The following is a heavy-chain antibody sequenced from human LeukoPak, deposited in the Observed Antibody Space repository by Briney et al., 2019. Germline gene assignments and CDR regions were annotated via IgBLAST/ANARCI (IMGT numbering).Heavy chain of an antibody. V-gene: IGHV4-34*01. Sequence: SETLSLTCAVYGGSFSGYYWSWIRQPPGKGLEWIGEINHSGSTNYNPSLKSRVTISVDTSQNQFSLKLSSVTAADTAVYYCARGYLGNYGMDVWGQGTTVTVSS. D-gene: IGHD3-16*01. CDR3: ARGYLGNYGMDV. CDR1: GGSFSGYY. CDR2: INHSGST. J-gene: IGHJ6*02.